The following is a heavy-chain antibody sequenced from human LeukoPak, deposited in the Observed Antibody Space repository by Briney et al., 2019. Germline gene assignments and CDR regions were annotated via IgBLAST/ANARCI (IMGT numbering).Heavy chain of an antibody. D-gene: IGHD2-15*01. Sequence: LSXXAXXFXFXXXXMHXXRQXPXXXXXXXSGIIWNSGSIGYADSVKGRFTISRDNAKNSLYLQMNSLRAEDTALYYCARDFKGGPNAFDIWGQGTMVAVSS. CDR3: ARDFKGGPNAFDI. CDR2: IIWNSGSI. CDR1: XFXFXXXX. J-gene: IGHJ3*02. V-gene: IGHV3-9*01.